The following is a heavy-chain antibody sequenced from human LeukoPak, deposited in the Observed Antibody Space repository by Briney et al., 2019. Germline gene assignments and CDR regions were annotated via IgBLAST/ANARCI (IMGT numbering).Heavy chain of an antibody. CDR3: ARESGDCSGGSCYSYFDY. V-gene: IGHV4-30-2*01. D-gene: IGHD2-15*01. J-gene: IGHJ4*02. CDR1: GGSISSGGYS. Sequence: PSQTLSLTCAVSGGSISSGGYSWSWIRQPPGKGLEWIGYIYHSGSTYYNPSLKSRVTISVDRSKNQFSLKLSSVTAADTAVYYCARESGDCSGGSCYSYFDYLGQGTLVTVSS. CDR2: IYHSGST.